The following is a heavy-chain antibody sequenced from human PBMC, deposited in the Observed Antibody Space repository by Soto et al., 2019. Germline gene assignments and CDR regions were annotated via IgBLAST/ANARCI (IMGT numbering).Heavy chain of an antibody. V-gene: IGHV3-49*05. J-gene: IGHJ6*02. CDR2: IRSKAYGGTT. CDR1: GFTFGDYA. CDR3: TRGGAAAGVYGMDV. Sequence: EVQLVESGGGLVKPGRSLRLSCTASGFTFGDYAMSWFRQAPGKGLEWVGFIRSKAYGGTTEYAASVKGRFTISRDDSKSIAYLQMNSLKTEDTAVYYCTRGGAAAGVYGMDVWGQGTTVTVSS. D-gene: IGHD6-13*01.